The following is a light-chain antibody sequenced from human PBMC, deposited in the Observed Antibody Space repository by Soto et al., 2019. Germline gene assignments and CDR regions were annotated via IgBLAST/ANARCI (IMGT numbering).Light chain of an antibody. J-gene: IGLJ1*01. V-gene: IGLV2-14*01. Sequence: QSVPTQPASVSGSPGQSITISCTGASSDVGGYNYVSWYQQYPGKAPKLMIYGVTNRPSGVSNRFSGSKTGNTASLIISGLQAEDEAYYYCFSHRGGDSHVFGTGTKVTVL. CDR1: SSDVGGYNY. CDR3: FSHRGGDSHV. CDR2: GVT.